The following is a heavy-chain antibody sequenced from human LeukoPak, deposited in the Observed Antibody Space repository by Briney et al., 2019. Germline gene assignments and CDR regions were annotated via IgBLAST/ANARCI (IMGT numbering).Heavy chain of an antibody. Sequence: GGSLRLSCAASGFTFSSYSMNWVRQAPGKGLEWVSSISSSSSYIYYADSVKGRFTISRDNAKNSLYLQMNSLRAEDTAVYYCARRSPPTLASGGFDYWGQGTLVTVSS. CDR2: ISSSSSYI. J-gene: IGHJ4*02. V-gene: IGHV3-21*01. CDR1: GFTFSSYS. CDR3: ARRSPPTLASGGFDY. D-gene: IGHD1-14*01.